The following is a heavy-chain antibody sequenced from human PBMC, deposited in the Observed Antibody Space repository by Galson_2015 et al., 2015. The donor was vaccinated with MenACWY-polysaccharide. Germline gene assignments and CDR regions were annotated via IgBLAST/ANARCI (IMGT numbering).Heavy chain of an antibody. CDR2: ISGSSSPI. Sequence: SVRLSCEASEFTFSSYSMNWISQAPGKGLEWVSYISGSSSPIYYADSVKGRFTISRDNAKNSLYLQMNSLRDEDTAVYYCARGPNWNFDYWGRGTLFTVSS. CDR3: ARGPNWNFDY. J-gene: IGHJ4*02. D-gene: IGHD1-20*01. CDR1: EFTFSSYS. V-gene: IGHV3-48*02.